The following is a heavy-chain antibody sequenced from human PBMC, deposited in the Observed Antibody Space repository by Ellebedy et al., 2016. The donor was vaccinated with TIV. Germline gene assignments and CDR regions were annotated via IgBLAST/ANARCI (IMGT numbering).Heavy chain of an antibody. V-gene: IGHV4-59*08. CDR3: ARHVTLSSAVRINNWFDP. J-gene: IGHJ5*02. CDR1: GGSIIGYY. D-gene: IGHD6-6*01. Sequence: MPSETLSLTCTVSGGSIIGYYWSWIRQPPGKGLEWIGDINYSGTTNYNPSLKSRVTMSVETSKNRFSMNLTSVTAADTAVYYCARHVTLSSAVRINNWFDPWGQGTLVTVSS. CDR2: INYSGTT.